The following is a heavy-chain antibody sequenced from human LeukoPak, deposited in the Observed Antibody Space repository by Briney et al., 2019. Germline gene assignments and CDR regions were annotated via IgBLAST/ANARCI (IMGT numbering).Heavy chain of an antibody. CDR2: IYYSGST. CDR3: ASFGYSSVDY. CDR1: GGSISSSSYY. Sequence: SETLSLTCTVSGGSISSSSYYWGWIRQPPGKGLEWIGSIYYSGSTYYNPSLKSRVTMSVDTSKNQFSLKLSSVTAADTAVYYCASFGYSSVDYWGQGTLVTVSS. D-gene: IGHD5-18*01. V-gene: IGHV4-39*01. J-gene: IGHJ4*02.